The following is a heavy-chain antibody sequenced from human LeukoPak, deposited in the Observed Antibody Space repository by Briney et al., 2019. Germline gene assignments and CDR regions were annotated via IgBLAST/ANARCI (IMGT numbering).Heavy chain of an antibody. CDR2: MNPNSGNT. J-gene: IGHJ6*03. Sequence: SVKVSCKASGYTFTSYDIHWVRQAGGQGLEWMGWMNPNSGNTGYAQKFQGRVTMTSNTSIRTSSMELSSLRSEDTAVYYCARGSSGPRVSSGYFNYYYYYMDVWGKGTTVTVSS. CDR3: ARGSSGPRVSSGYFNYYYYYMDV. D-gene: IGHD3-22*01. V-gene: IGHV1-8*01. CDR1: GYTFTSYD.